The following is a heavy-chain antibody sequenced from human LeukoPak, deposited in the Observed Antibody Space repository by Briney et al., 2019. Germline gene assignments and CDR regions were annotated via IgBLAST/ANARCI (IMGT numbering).Heavy chain of an antibody. CDR2: INRGGST. J-gene: IGHJ4*02. CDR3: ARNYNYGRYFFDS. Sequence: SETLSLSCAVYGGSFSGYYLNWIRQPPGKGLEWIGEINRGGSTNYNPSLKSRITISVDTSKNQSSLKLTSVTAADTAVYYCARNYNYGRYFFDSWGQGILVTVSS. D-gene: IGHD3-10*01. V-gene: IGHV4-34*01. CDR1: GGSFSGYY.